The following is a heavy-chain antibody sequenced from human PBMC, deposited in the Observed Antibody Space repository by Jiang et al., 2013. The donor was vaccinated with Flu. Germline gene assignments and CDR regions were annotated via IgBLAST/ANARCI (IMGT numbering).Heavy chain of an antibody. CDR2: IDSGGGTT. J-gene: IGHJ4*02. D-gene: IGHD3-22*01. CDR3: VREVDDTSAYYYDY. V-gene: IGHV3-74*01. CDR1: GFTFRTYR. Sequence: RLSCEASGFTFRTYRMHWVRQPPGKGLVWVARIDSGGGTTAYADSVKGRFTISRDDAKNTLYLQMNSLRAEDTAVYHCVREVDDTSAYYYDYWGQGTLVSVSS.